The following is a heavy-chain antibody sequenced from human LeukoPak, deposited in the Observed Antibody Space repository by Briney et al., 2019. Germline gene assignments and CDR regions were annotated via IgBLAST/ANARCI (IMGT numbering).Heavy chain of an antibody. J-gene: IGHJ4*02. V-gene: IGHV4-30-4*08. CDR2: IYYSGST. CDR1: GGSISSGDYC. D-gene: IGHD3-3*01. Sequence: SQTLSLTCTVSGGSISSGDYCWSWIRQPPGKGLEWMGYIYYSGSTYYNPSLKSRVTISVDTSKNQFSLKLSSVTAGDTAVYYCARSYDFWSGTLGYWGEGTLVTVSS. CDR3: ARSYDFWSGTLGY.